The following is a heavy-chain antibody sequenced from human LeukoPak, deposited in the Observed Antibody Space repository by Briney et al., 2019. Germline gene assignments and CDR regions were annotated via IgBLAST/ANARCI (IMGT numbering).Heavy chain of an antibody. CDR1: GXTFSSYS. Sequence: GGSLRLSWAASGXTFSSYSVNWVRQAPGKGLEWVSSISSSSSYIYYADSVKGRFTISRDNAKNSLYLQMNSLRAEDTAVYYCARDGAYCGGDCSGFYFDYWGQGTLVTVSS. V-gene: IGHV3-21*01. D-gene: IGHD2-21*02. CDR3: ARDGAYCGGDCSGFYFDY. J-gene: IGHJ4*02. CDR2: ISSSSSYI.